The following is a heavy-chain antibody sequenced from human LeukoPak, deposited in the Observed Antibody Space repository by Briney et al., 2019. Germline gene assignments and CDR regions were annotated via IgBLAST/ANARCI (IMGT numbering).Heavy chain of an antibody. D-gene: IGHD6-13*01. CDR1: GFTFSSYS. Sequence: GGSLRLSCAASGFTFSSYSMNWVRQAPGKGLEWVSSISSSSSYIYYADSVKGRFTISRDNSKNTLYLQMNSLRAEDTAVYYCARDRRNKYSSSWYGGGFDYWGQGTLVTVSS. CDR3: ARDRRNKYSSSWYGGGFDY. V-gene: IGHV3-21*01. J-gene: IGHJ4*02. CDR2: ISSSSSYI.